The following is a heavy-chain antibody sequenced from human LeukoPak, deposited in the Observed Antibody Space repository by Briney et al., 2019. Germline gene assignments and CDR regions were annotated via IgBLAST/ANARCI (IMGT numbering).Heavy chain of an antibody. CDR1: GFTFSSYA. CDR2: INNSGGST. CDR3: AREVGSAYYDSSGSFDY. D-gene: IGHD3-22*01. V-gene: IGHV3-23*01. J-gene: IGHJ4*02. Sequence: GGSLRLSCAASGFTFSSYAMSWVRQAPGKGLEWVSTINNSGGSTYYADSVKGRFTISRDNSKNTLYLQMNSLRSDDTAVCYCAREVGSAYYDSSGSFDYWGQGTLVTVSS.